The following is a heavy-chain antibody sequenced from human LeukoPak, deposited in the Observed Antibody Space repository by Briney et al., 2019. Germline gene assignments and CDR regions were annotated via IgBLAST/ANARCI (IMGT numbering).Heavy chain of an antibody. Sequence: ASVKVSCKASGYTFTGYYTHWVRQAPGQGLEWMGWIGPNTGDTKYAQSFQGRVTMTRDTSISTVYMELNSLRSDDTAVYYCAREWLATNKHDAFDIWGQGTMVIVSP. J-gene: IGHJ3*02. V-gene: IGHV1-2*02. CDR2: IGPNTGDT. D-gene: IGHD3-22*01. CDR3: AREWLATNKHDAFDI. CDR1: GYTFTGYY.